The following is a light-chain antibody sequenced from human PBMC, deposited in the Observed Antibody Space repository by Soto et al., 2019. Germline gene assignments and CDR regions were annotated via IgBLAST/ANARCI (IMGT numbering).Light chain of an antibody. CDR2: GAS. J-gene: IGKJ1*01. Sequence: EIVMTPSPCTLSLSPGERATLSCRASQSVSNNYLAWYQQKPGQAPRLLIYGASNRATGIPDRFSGSGSGTDFTLTISRLEPEDFAVYYCQQYGSSGTFGQGT. CDR3: QQYGSSGT. V-gene: IGKV3-20*01. CDR1: QSVSNNY.